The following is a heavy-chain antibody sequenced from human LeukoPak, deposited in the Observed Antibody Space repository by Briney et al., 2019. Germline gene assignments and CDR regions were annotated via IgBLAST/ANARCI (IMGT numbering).Heavy chain of an antibody. CDR2: ISYDGSNK. V-gene: IGHV3-30*18. CDR1: GFTFSSYG. J-gene: IGHJ4*02. D-gene: IGHD3-22*01. Sequence: PGRSLRLSCAASGFTFSSYGMHWVRQAPGKGLEWVAVISYDGSNKYYADSVKGRFTISRDNSKNTLYLQMNSLRAEDTAVYYCAKAIYSSGYYYSYYSDYWGQGTLVTVSS. CDR3: AKAIYSSGYYYSYYSDY.